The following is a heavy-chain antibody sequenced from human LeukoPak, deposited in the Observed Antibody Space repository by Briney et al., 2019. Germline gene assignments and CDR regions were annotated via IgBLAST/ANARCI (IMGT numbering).Heavy chain of an antibody. CDR1: GGSIRSFY. CDR2: IYYSGSA. D-gene: IGHD6-13*01. V-gene: IGHV4-59*01. J-gene: IGHJ6*02. CDR3: ARAPPDSSSWSHYYYYGMDV. Sequence: SETLSLTCTVSGGSIRSFYWSWIRQPPGKGLEWIGYIYYSGSANYNSSLKSRVTISVDTSKNQFSLKLSSVTAADTAVYYCARAPPDSSSWSHYYYYGMDVWGQGTTVTVSS.